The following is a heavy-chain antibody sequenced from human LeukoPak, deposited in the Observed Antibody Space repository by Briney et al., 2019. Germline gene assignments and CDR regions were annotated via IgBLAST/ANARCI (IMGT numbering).Heavy chain of an antibody. V-gene: IGHV3-49*04. Sequence: GGSLRLSCTASGFTFGDYAMSWVRQAPGKGLEWVGFIRSKAYGGTTEYAASVKGRFTISRDDSKSIAYLQMNSLKTEDTAVHYCTRRTYCSGGSCLDYWGQGTLVTVSS. CDR3: TRRTYCSGGSCLDY. D-gene: IGHD2-15*01. CDR1: GFTFGDYA. J-gene: IGHJ4*02. CDR2: IRSKAYGGTT.